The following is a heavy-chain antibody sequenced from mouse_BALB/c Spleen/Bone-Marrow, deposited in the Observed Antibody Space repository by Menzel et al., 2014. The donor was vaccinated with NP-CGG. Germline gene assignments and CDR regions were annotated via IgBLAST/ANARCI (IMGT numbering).Heavy chain of an antibody. CDR2: IDPYDSET. J-gene: IGHJ3*01. Sequence: QVQLKESGAELVRPGASVKLSCKASGYTFTSYWMNWVKQRPEQGLEWIGRIDPYDSETHYNQKFKDKAILAVDKSSSTAYMQLSSLTSEDSAVYYCARGRDYDVFAYWGQGTLVTVSA. V-gene: IGHV1-52*01. CDR1: GYTFTSYW. CDR3: ARGRDYDVFAY. D-gene: IGHD2-4*01.